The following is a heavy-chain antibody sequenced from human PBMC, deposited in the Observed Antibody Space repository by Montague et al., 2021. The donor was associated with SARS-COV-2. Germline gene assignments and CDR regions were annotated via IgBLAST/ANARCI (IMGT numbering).Heavy chain of an antibody. J-gene: IGHJ4*02. Sequence: SETLSLTCSVSGGSIGSYYWSWFRQPPGKGLEWIGHIHYSGSNTYSHSFKSRVTILIDTTNNKFSLKLSSVTAADTAVYYCARSLDPSGTYYLPYWGQGTLVTVSS. CDR3: ARSLDPSGTYYLPY. D-gene: IGHD3-10*01. V-gene: IGHV4-59*01. CDR2: IHYSGSN. CDR1: GGSIGSYY.